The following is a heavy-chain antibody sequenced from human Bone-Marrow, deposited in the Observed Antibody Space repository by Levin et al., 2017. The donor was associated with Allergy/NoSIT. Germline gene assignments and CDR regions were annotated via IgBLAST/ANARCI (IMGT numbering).Heavy chain of an antibody. J-gene: IGHJ4*02. V-gene: IGHV3-21*01. CDR3: TRDQGYIAATFDY. D-gene: IGHD6-6*01. CDR1: GFTFNTYS. Sequence: GESLKISCVASGFTFNTYSMNWVRQAPGKGLEWVSSISSSNRYMYYSDSVKGRFTISRDNAKNSLSLQMNSLRAEDTAVYYCTRDQGYIAATFDYWGEGTLVTVSS. CDR2: ISSSNRYM.